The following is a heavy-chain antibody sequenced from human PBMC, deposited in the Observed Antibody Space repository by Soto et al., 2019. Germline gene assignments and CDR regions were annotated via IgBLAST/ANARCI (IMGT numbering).Heavy chain of an antibody. CDR2: IIPIFGTA. V-gene: IGHV1-69*01. Sequence: QVQLVQSGAEVQKPGSSVKVSCKASGGTFSSYAISWVRQAPGQGLEWMGGIIPIFGTANYAQKFQGRVTITADESTSTAYMELSSLRSEDTAVYYCALGMDIVVVPAAMLNYYYGMDVWGQGTTVTVSS. D-gene: IGHD2-2*03. CDR3: ALGMDIVVVPAAMLNYYYGMDV. J-gene: IGHJ6*02. CDR1: GGTFSSYA.